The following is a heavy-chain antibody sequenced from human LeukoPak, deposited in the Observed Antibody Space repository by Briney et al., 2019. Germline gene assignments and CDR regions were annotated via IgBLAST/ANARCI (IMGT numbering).Heavy chain of an antibody. D-gene: IGHD6-6*01. CDR3: ARLYSSSSHFDY. CDR1: GGSISTYY. Sequence: SETLSLTCTVSGGSISTYYWSWIRQPAGKGLEWIGQIYTSGTTNYNPSLKSRVTMSVDTSKNQFSLKLNSVTAADTAVYYCARLYSSSSHFDYWGQGTLVTVSS. V-gene: IGHV4-4*07. CDR2: IYTSGTT. J-gene: IGHJ4*02.